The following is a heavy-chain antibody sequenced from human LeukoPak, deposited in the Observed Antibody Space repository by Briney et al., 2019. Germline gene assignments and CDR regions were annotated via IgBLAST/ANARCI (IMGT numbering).Heavy chain of an antibody. J-gene: IGHJ5*02. CDR1: GGSFSGYY. CDR3: ARGPRSLPLITMVRGVRDSAWFDP. V-gene: IGHV4-34*01. D-gene: IGHD3-10*01. CDR2: INHSGST. Sequence: RPSETLSLTCAVYGGSFSGYYWSWIRQPPGKGLEWIGEINHSGSTNYNPSLKSRVTISVDTSKNQFSLKLSSVTAADTAVYYCARGPRSLPLITMVRGVRDSAWFDPWGQGTLVTVSS.